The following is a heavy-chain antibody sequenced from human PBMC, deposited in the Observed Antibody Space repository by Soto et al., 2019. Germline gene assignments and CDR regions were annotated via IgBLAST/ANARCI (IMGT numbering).Heavy chain of an antibody. CDR1: GFTVSSNY. J-gene: IGHJ4*02. CDR3: ARVRHSSSWYVDY. D-gene: IGHD6-13*01. CDR2: IYSGGST. Sequence: EVQLVETGGGLIQPGGSLRLSCAASGFTVSSNYMSWVRQAPGKGLEWVSVIYSGGSTYYADSVKGRFTISRDNSKNTLYIQMKSLRAEDTAVYYCARVRHSSSWYVDYWGQGTLVTVSS. V-gene: IGHV3-53*02.